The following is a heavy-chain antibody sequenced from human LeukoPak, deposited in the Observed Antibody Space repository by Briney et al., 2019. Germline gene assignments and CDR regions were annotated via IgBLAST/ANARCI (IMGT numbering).Heavy chain of an antibody. Sequence: GGSLRLSCAASGFTFDDYAMHWVRQAPGKRLEWVSGISWNSGSIGYADSVKGRFTISRDNAKNSLYLQMNSLRADDMALYYCAKPSRFGELLSHDAFDIWGQGTMVTVSS. D-gene: IGHD3-10*01. CDR1: GFTFDDYA. CDR2: ISWNSGSI. CDR3: AKPSRFGELLSHDAFDI. J-gene: IGHJ3*02. V-gene: IGHV3-9*03.